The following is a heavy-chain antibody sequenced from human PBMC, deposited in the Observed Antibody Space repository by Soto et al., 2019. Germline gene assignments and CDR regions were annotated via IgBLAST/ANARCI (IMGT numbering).Heavy chain of an antibody. CDR2: IQQDGSEK. J-gene: IGHJ4*02. D-gene: IGHD6-19*01. Sequence: EVQLVESGGGLVQPGGSLRLSCAASRFTFSTYWMSWVRQAPGKGLEWVANIQQDGSEKYYVDSVKGRFTISRDNAKNSLYLQMSSMGAEDTAVYYWARAGRIRASGWFDYWGQGTLVTVSS. V-gene: IGHV3-7*03. CDR1: RFTFSTYW. CDR3: ARAGRIRASGWFDY.